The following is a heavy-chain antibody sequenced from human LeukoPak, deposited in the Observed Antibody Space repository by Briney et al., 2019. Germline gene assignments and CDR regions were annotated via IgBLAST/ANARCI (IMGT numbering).Heavy chain of an antibody. CDR2: ITSTGSAT. CDR1: GFTFSDYY. CDR3: ARFTQRDGSGYYYQHY. V-gene: IGHV3-11*01. J-gene: IGHJ4*02. Sequence: PGGSLRLSCAASGFTFSDYYMSWVRQAPGKGLEWVSYITSTGSATYYADSVKGRFTISRDNAENSMYLQMNNLRAEDTAVYYCARFTQRDGSGYYYQHYWGQGTLVTVSS. D-gene: IGHD3-22*01.